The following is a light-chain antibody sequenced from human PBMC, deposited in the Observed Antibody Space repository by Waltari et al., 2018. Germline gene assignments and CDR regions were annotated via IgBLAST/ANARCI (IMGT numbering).Light chain of an antibody. CDR3: QSYDNRLSGWV. V-gene: IGLV1-40*01. Sequence: QSVLTQPPPVSGAPGQRVPIPFTWISSHIGDGSDLRWYQQLPGTAPKLLIYGNNNRPAGVPDRFSGSKSGASASLAITGLQAEDEADYYCQSYDNRLSGWVFGGGTELAVL. J-gene: IGLJ3*02. CDR2: GNN. CDR1: SSHIGDGSD.